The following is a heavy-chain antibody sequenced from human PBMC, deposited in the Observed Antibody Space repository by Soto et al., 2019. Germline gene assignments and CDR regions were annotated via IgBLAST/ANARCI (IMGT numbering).Heavy chain of an antibody. CDR2: IYRTGST. V-gene: IGHV4-4*02. J-gene: IGHJ4*02. Sequence: XGTLSLTCAVSDGSFPSHNWWTCVRQPPGQGLEWIGEIYRTGSTNYIQSLKSRVTISLDKSENQFSLKVTSLTAADTAVYYCASRDPGTSVDYWGQGTLVTVSS. CDR1: DGSFPSHNW. CDR3: ASRDPGTSVDY. D-gene: IGHD1-7*01.